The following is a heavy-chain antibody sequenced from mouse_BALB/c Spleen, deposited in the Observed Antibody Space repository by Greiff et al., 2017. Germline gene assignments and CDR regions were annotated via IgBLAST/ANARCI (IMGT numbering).Heavy chain of an antibody. V-gene: IGHV2-6-2*01. D-gene: IGHD1-1*01. CDR3: ARHAGSSYGYFDY. CDR1: GFSLTSYG. J-gene: IGHJ2*01. CDR2: IWSDGST. Sequence: VMLVESGPDLVAPSQSLSITCTVSGFSLTSYGVHWVRQPPGKGLEWLVVIWSDGSTTYNSALKSRLSISKDNSKSQVFLKMNSLQTDDTAMYYCARHAGSSYGYFDYWGQGTTLTVSS.